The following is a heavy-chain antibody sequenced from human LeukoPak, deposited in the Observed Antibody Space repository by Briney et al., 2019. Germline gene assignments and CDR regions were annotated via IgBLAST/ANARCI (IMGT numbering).Heavy chain of an antibody. CDR1: GFTFSSYA. Sequence: GGSLRLSCAASGFTFSSYAMTWVRQAPGKGLEWVSGISDSGGSTYYADFVKGRVTISRDNAKNTLYLQMNSLRAEDTAVYYCAKSVTTFNWFDSWGQGTLVTVSS. CDR2: ISDSGGST. J-gene: IGHJ5*01. V-gene: IGHV3-23*01. D-gene: IGHD4-17*01. CDR3: AKSVTTFNWFDS.